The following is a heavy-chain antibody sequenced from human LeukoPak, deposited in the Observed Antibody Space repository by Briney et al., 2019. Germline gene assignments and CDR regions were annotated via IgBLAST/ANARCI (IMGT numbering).Heavy chain of an antibody. CDR3: ARSRSGFGEPLWADY. CDR2: INHSGST. J-gene: IGHJ4*02. V-gene: IGHV4-34*01. D-gene: IGHD3-10*01. Sequence: SETLSLTCAVYGGSFSGYYWSWIRQPPGKGLEWIGEINHSGSTNYNPSPKSRVTISVDTSKNQFSPKLSSVTAADTAVYYCARSRSGFGEPLWADYWGQGTLVTVSS. CDR1: GGSFSGYY.